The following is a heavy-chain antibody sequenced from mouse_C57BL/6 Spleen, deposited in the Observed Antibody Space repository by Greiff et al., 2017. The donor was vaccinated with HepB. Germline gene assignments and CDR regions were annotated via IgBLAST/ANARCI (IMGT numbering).Heavy chain of an antibody. CDR2: ISDGGSYT. V-gene: IGHV5-4*01. CDR3: ARDPITTVNWYFDV. CDR1: GFTFSSYA. Sequence: DVKLVESGGGLVKPGGSLKLSCAASGFTFSSYAMSWVRQTPEKRLEWVATISDGGSYTYYPDNVKGRFTISRDNAKNNLYLQMSHLKSEDTAMYYCARDPITTVNWYFDVWGTRTTVTVSS. J-gene: IGHJ1*03. D-gene: IGHD1-1*01.